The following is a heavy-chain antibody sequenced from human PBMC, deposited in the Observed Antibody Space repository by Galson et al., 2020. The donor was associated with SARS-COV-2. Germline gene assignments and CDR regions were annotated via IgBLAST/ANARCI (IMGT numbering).Heavy chain of an antibody. CDR2: IGTAGDP. D-gene: IGHD1-7*01. V-gene: IGHV3-13*05. CDR3: ARGGVTGTRDYMDV. CDR1: GFTFSSYG. Sequence: GGSLRLSCAASGFTFSSYGMHWVRQVKGKGLEWVSTIGTAGDPSYPGSVKGRFTISRENAKNSLHLQMNSLRAGDTAVYYCARGGVTGTRDYMDVWGKGTTVTVSS. J-gene: IGHJ6*03.